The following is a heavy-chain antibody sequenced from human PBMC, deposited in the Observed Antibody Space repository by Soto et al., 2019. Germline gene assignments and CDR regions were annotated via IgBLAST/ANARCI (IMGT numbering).Heavy chain of an antibody. Sequence: QVQLVQSGAEVKKPGASVKVSCKASGYTFTSYVLHGVRQAPGKRLVWMGWINDGNGNTKYSQNFQGRVTITRDTAASTAYMEMSSMRSEDTAVYYCARDRGARDFDICGQGTMVTVSS. CDR3: ARDRGARDFDI. J-gene: IGHJ3*02. V-gene: IGHV1-3*01. CDR1: GYTFTSYV. CDR2: INDGNGNT. D-gene: IGHD3-10*01.